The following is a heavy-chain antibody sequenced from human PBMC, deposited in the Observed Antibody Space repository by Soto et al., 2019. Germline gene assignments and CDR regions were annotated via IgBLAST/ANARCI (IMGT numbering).Heavy chain of an antibody. V-gene: IGHV3-74*01. Sequence: EVQLVESGGGLVQPGGSLRLSCAASGFTFSSYWMHWVRQAPGKGLVWVSRINSDGSSTSYADSVKGRFTISRDNAKNTLYLQMNSLRAEDTAVYYCARVSMRDFWSGYYLTWGQGTLVTVSS. CDR2: INSDGSST. CDR1: GFTFSSYW. D-gene: IGHD3-3*01. J-gene: IGHJ5*02. CDR3: ARVSMRDFWSGYYLT.